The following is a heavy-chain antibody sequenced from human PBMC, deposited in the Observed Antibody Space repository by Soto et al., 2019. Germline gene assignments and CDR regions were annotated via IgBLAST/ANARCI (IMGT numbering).Heavy chain of an antibody. D-gene: IGHD1-26*01. J-gene: IGHJ4*02. Sequence: SGPTLVHPTHTLTLTCTFSGFSLSTSGMCVSWIRQPPGKALEWLARIDWDDDKYYSTSLKTRPTISKDTSKNQVVLTMTNMDPVDTATYYCARISGSSGLFDYWGQGTLVTVSS. CDR2: IDWDDDK. V-gene: IGHV2-70*11. CDR3: ARISGSSGLFDY. CDR1: GFSLSTSGMC.